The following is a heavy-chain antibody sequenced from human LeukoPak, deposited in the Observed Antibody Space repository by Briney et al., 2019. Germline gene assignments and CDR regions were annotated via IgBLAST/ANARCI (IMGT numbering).Heavy chain of an antibody. CDR2: IIPIFGTA. D-gene: IGHD3-22*01. Sequence: SVKVSCKASGGTFSSYAISWVRQAPGQGLEWMGGIIPIFGTANYAQKFQGRVTITADKSTSTAYMELSSLRSEDTAVYYCASTSSGYYYRDCWGQGTLVTVSS. CDR3: ASTSSGYYYRDC. V-gene: IGHV1-69*06. CDR1: GGTFSSYA. J-gene: IGHJ4*02.